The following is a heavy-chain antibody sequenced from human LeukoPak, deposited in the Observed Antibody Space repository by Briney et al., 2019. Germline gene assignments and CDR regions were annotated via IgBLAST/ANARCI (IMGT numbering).Heavy chain of an antibody. CDR3: AKDSVGATSYYGMDF. V-gene: IGHV3-30*18. D-gene: IGHD1-26*01. CDR2: ISYDGSNK. Sequence: WGSLRLSCAASGFTFSSYGMHWVRQAPGKGLEWVSAISYDGSNKYYADSVRGRFTISRDNSKNTLYLQMNSLRAEDTAVYYCAKDSVGATSYYGMDFWGQGTTVTVSS. J-gene: IGHJ6*02. CDR1: GFTFSSYG.